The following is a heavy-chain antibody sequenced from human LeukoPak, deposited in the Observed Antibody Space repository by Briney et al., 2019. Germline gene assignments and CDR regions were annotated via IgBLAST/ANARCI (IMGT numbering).Heavy chain of an antibody. Sequence: SETLSLTCAVYGGSFSGYYWSWIRQPAGKGLEWIGRIYTSGSTNYNPSLKSRVTMSVDTSKNQSSLKLSSVTAADTAVYYCAREGVWQQLGLDYWGQGTLVTVSS. CDR2: IYTSGST. CDR1: GGSFSGYY. D-gene: IGHD6-13*01. CDR3: AREGVWQQLGLDY. J-gene: IGHJ4*02. V-gene: IGHV4-4*07.